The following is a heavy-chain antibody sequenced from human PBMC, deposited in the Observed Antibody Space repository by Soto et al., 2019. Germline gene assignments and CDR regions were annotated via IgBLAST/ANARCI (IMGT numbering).Heavy chain of an antibody. CDR3: ATAAGIQLWLPAFHI. D-gene: IGHD5-18*01. CDR2: IIPIFGTA. V-gene: IGHV1-69*13. CDR1: GGTFSSYA. J-gene: IGHJ3*02. Sequence: SVKVSWKASGGTFSSYAISWVRQAPGQGLEWMGGIIPIFGTANYAQKFQGRVTITADESTSTAYMELSSLRSEDTAVYYCATAAGIQLWLPAFHIWGQATMVTVSS.